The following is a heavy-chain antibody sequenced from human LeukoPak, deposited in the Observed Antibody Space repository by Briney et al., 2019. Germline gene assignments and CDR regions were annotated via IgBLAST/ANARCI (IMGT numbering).Heavy chain of an antibody. Sequence: SVKVSCKASVDTFSIYAISWVRVAPGQGLEWMGGIIPIFGTANYAQKFQSRVTITADDSTSTAYMELSSLRSEDTAVYYCARDHFFDIWGQGTMVTVSS. J-gene: IGHJ3*02. CDR1: VDTFSIYA. CDR3: ARDHFFDI. CDR2: IIPIFGTA. V-gene: IGHV1-69*01.